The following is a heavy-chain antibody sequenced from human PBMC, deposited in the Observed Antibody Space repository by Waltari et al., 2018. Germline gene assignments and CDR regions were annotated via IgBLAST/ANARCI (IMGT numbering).Heavy chain of an antibody. Sequence: EVQLLESGGDLVQSGGSLRLSCAASGFTFSSRVMSWVRQAPGKGPEWVSGISGSGDITSYADSMKGRFTISRDNSKNTLYLQMNSLRAGDTALYYCVTSHGGQVYACDCWGQGTLVTVSS. J-gene: IGHJ4*02. V-gene: IGHV3-23*01. D-gene: IGHD2-15*01. CDR1: GFTFSSRV. CDR3: VTSHGGQVYACDC. CDR2: ISGSGDIT.